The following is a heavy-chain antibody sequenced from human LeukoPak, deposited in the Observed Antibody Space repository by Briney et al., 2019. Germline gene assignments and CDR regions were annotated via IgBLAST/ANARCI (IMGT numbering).Heavy chain of an antibody. CDR1: VFTFTNYG. CDR3: SRSTSIAIFTDQ. J-gene: IGHJ4*02. CDR2: ISAHTGYT. V-gene: IGHV1-18*01. D-gene: IGHD3-3*02. Sequence: ASVPVSCMASVFTFTNYGFPWVRQPPGQGLEWVGWISAHTGYTTSAQKFQDKVTMSTDSSTNTAYMELRSLTSDDTAVYYCSRSTSIAIFTDQWGQGTLVTVSS.